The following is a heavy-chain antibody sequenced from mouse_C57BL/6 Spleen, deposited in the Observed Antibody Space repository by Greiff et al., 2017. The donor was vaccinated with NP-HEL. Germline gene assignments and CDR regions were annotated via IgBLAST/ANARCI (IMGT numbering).Heavy chain of an antibody. D-gene: IGHD2-1*01. V-gene: IGHV1-4*01. CDR2: INPSSGYT. J-gene: IGHJ3*01. Sequence: VQLQQSGAELARPGASVKMSCKASGYTFTSYTMHWVKQRPGQGLEWIGYINPSSGYTKYNHKFKDKATLTADKSSSTAYMQLISLTSEDSAVYYCARSNYGNYDWCAYWGQGTLVTVSA. CDR1: GYTFTSYT. CDR3: ARSNYGNYDWCAY.